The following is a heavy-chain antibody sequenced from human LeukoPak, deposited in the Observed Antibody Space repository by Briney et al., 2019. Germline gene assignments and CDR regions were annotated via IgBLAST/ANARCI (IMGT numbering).Heavy chain of an antibody. D-gene: IGHD6-13*01. V-gene: IGHV4-34*01. Sequence: SETLSLTCTVSGGSISSYYWSWIRQPPGKGLEWIGEINHSGSTNYNPSLKSRVTISVDTSKNQFSLKLSSVTAADTAVYYCARKDSSSWNFDYWGQGTLVTVSS. CDR2: INHSGST. CDR1: GGSISSYY. J-gene: IGHJ4*02. CDR3: ARKDSSSWNFDY.